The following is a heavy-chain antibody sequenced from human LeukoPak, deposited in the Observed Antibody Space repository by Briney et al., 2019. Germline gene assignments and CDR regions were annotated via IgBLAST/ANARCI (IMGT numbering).Heavy chain of an antibody. D-gene: IGHD6-13*01. Sequence: SQTLSLTCTVSGGSISSGDYYWSWIRQPPGKGLEWIGYIYYSGSTYYNPSLKSRVTISVDTSKNQFSLKLSSVTAADTAVYYCARDQQLVNYYYYYGMDVWGQGTTVTVSS. CDR2: IYYSGST. V-gene: IGHV4-30-4*01. CDR1: GGSISSGDYY. CDR3: ARDQQLVNYYYYYGMDV. J-gene: IGHJ6*02.